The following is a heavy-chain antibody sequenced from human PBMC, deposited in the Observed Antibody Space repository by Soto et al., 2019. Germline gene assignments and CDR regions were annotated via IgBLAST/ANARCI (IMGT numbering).Heavy chain of an antibody. V-gene: IGHV3-30-3*01. Sequence: QVQLVESGGGVVQPGRSLRLSCAASGFTFSSYAMHWVRHAPGKGLEWVAVISYDGSNKYYADSVKGRFTISRDISKNTLYLQMNSLRAEDTAVYYCARAGGLRLDYWGQGTLVTVSS. J-gene: IGHJ4*02. CDR3: ARAGGLRLDY. D-gene: IGHD2-15*01. CDR1: GFTFSSYA. CDR2: ISYDGSNK.